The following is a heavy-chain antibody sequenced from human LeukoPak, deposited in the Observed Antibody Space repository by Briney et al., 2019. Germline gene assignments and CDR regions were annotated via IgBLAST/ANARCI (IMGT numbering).Heavy chain of an antibody. CDR3: ASSYSGSYWAAFDI. CDR1: GYTFTDYY. CDR2: INPNSGGT. J-gene: IGHJ3*02. Sequence: ASVKVSCKASGYTFTDYYIHWVRQAPGQGLEWMGWINPNSGGTNYAQKFQGRVTMTRDTSISTAYMELSRLRSDDTAVYYCASSYSGSYWAAFDIWGQGTMVTVSS. V-gene: IGHV1-2*02. D-gene: IGHD1-26*01.